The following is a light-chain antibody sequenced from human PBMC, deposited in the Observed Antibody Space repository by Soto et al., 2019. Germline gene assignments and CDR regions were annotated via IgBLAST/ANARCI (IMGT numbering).Light chain of an antibody. CDR1: QELLHNNGYNY. CDR3: MQALQTPPWT. CDR2: LGS. Sequence: IVMTQSPLSLPVPPGEAASMSSRSSQELLHNNGYNYLDWYVQKPGQSPQVLIYLGSKRASGVPDRFSGSGSGTDFTLKISRVEAEDVGVYYCMQALQTPPWTFGQGTKVDIK. J-gene: IGKJ1*01. V-gene: IGKV2-28*01.